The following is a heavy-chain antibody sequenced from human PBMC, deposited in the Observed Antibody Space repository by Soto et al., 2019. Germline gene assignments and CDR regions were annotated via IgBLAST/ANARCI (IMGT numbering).Heavy chain of an antibody. CDR2: ISYDGDNK. V-gene: IGHV3-30-3*01. Sequence: ESGGGVVQPGRSLRLSCAASGFTFSYHALNWDRQAPGKGLEWVAVISYDGDNKYIAESVKGRFTISRDNSKNTVSLQMNSLRTEDTAMYFCARGTTTSAFSAMDVWGQGTTVTVSS. D-gene: IGHD1-1*01. CDR1: GFTFSYHA. J-gene: IGHJ6*02. CDR3: ARGTTTSAFSAMDV.